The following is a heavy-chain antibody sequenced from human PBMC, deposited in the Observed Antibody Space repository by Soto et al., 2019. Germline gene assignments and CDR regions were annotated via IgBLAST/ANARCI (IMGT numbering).Heavy chain of an antibody. D-gene: IGHD3-3*02. CDR3: ARDTETLGPRANDALDI. CDR1: GYTFSAYT. CDR2: INAGSGNT. V-gene: IGHV1-3*01. J-gene: IGHJ3*02. Sequence: EASVKVSCKATGYTFSAYTMNWVRQAPGQSLEWMGWINAGSGNTKYSQNFQGRVSITRDTSASTVDMELTGLTSEDTAVYYCARDTETLGPRANDALDIWGQGTMVTVSS.